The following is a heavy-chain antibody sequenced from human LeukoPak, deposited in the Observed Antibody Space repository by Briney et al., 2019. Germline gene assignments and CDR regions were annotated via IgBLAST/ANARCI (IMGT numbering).Heavy chain of an antibody. J-gene: IGHJ3*02. Sequence: GGSLRLSCAASGFTFSSYTVNWVRQAPGKGLEWVSSISPSSSNIYYADSVKGRFTISRDNAKNSLYLQMNSLRAEDTAVYYCARSLRAFDIWGHGTMVTVSS. CDR3: ARSLRAFDI. CDR1: GFTFSSYT. V-gene: IGHV3-21*01. CDR2: ISPSSSNI.